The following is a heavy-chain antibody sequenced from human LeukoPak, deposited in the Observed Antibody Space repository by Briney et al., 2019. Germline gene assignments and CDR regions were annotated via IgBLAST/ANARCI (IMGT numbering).Heavy chain of an antibody. CDR1: GFTFSSYA. CDR2: ISGSGDNT. CDR3: ARTRQYNWFDP. V-gene: IGHV3-23*01. Sequence: GGSLRLSCAASGFTFSSYAMNWVRQAPGKGLEWVSAISGSGDNTYYADSVKGRFTISRDNSKNTLYLQMNSLRAEDTAVYYCARTRQYNWFDPWGQGTLVTVSS. J-gene: IGHJ5*02. D-gene: IGHD1-1*01.